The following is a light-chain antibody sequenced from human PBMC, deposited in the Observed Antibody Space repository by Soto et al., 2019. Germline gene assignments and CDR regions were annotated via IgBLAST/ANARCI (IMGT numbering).Light chain of an antibody. CDR2: GAS. J-gene: IGKJ1*01. CDR1: QSVSSN. CDR3: QQNNNWPLT. Sequence: DIVMTQSPATLSVAPGERATLSCRASQSVSSNLAWYQQKPGQAPRLLIYGASTRATGIPARFSGSGSGTEFTLTISSLQSEDFAVYYCQQNNNWPLTFGQGTKVEIK. V-gene: IGKV3-15*01.